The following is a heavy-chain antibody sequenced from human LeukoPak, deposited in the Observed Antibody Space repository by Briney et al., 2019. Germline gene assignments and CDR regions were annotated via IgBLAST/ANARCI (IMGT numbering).Heavy chain of an antibody. CDR1: GYTFTGYY. D-gene: IGHD3-16*01. CDR3: ARDRLGGFTFDY. V-gene: IGHV1-2*02. Sequence: ASVKVSCKASGYTFTGYYMHWVRQAPGQGLEWMGWINPNSGGTNYAQKFQGRVTMTRDTSISTAYVELSRLRSDDTAVYYCARDRLGGFTFDYWGQGTLVTVSS. CDR2: INPNSGGT. J-gene: IGHJ4*02.